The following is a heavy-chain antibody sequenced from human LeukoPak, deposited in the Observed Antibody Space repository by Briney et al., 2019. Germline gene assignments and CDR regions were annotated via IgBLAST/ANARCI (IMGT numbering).Heavy chain of an antibody. J-gene: IGHJ4*02. Sequence: GGSLRLSCAASGFTFSSYAMSWVRQAPGKGLEWVSAISGSGGSTYYADSVKGRFTISRDNSKNTLYLRMNSLRAEDTAVYYCAKALDYYDSSGYYLDYFDYWGQGTLVTVSS. CDR2: ISGSGGST. CDR1: GFTFSSYA. V-gene: IGHV3-23*01. D-gene: IGHD3-22*01. CDR3: AKALDYYDSSGYYLDYFDY.